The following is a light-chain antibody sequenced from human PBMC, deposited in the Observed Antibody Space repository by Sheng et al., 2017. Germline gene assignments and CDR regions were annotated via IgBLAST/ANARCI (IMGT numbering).Light chain of an antibody. V-gene: IGKV1-17*03. CDR3: LQHYDFPWT. CDR1: QGICNY. J-gene: IGKJ1*01. Sequence: DIQMTQSPSVVSASVGDRVTITCRASQGICNYLAWFQQRPGKAPKRLIYGASSLQSGVPSRFSGSGSGTEFTLTISSLQPEDFATYYCLQHYDFPWTFGQGTRVEIK. CDR2: GAS.